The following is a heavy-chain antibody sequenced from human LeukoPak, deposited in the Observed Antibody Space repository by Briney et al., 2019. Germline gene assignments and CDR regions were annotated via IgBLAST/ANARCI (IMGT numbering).Heavy chain of an antibody. CDR2: IYYSGST. V-gene: IGHV4-39*01. D-gene: IGHD4-11*01. J-gene: IGHJ4*02. CDR1: GGSISSSSYC. CDR3: ARRFLSNYVYYFDY. Sequence: PSETLSLTCTVSGGSISSSSYCWGWIRQPPGKGLEWIGSIYYSGSTYYNPSLKSRVTISVDTSKNQFSLKLSSVTAADTAVYYCARRFLSNYVYYFDYWGQGTLVTVSS.